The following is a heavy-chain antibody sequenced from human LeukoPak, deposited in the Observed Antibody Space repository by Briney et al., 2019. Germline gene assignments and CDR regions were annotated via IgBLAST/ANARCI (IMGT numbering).Heavy chain of an antibody. V-gene: IGHV3-30*04. D-gene: IGHD6-13*01. CDR2: ISYDGSNK. CDR3: AREIAAEEHTVPDY. CDR1: GFTFSSYA. J-gene: IGHJ4*02. Sequence: GGSLRLACAASGFTFSSYAMHWVRQAPGKGLEWVAVISYDGSNKYYADSVKGRFTISRDNSKNTLYLQMNSLRAEDTAVYYCAREIAAEEHTVPDYWGQGTLVTVSS.